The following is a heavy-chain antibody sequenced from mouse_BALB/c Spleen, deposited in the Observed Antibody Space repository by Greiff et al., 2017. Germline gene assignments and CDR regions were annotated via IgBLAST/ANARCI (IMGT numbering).Heavy chain of an antibody. CDR3: AREALLRLHPWYFDV. Sequence: VQLQQSGPGLVKPSQSLSLTCSVTGYSITSGYYWNWIRQFPGNKLEWMGYISYDGSNNYNPSLKNRISITRDTSKNQFFLKLNSVTTEDTATYYCAREALLRLHPWYFDVWGAGTTVTVSS. D-gene: IGHD1-2*01. J-gene: IGHJ1*01. CDR1: GYSITSGYY. CDR2: ISYDGSN. V-gene: IGHV3-6*02.